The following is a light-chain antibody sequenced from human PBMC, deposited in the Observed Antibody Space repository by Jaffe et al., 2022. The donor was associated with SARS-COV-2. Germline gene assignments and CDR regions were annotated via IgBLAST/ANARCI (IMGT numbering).Light chain of an antibody. V-gene: IGKV4-1*01. J-gene: IGKJ1*01. CDR1: QSVLYSSNNKNY. CDR2: WAS. Sequence: DIVMTQSPDSLAVSLGERATINCKSSQSVLYSSNNKNYLAWYQQKPGQPPKLLIYWASTRESGVPDRFSGSGSGTDFTLTISSLQAEDVAAYYCHQYYRVPWTFGQGTKVEIK. CDR3: HQYYRVPWT.